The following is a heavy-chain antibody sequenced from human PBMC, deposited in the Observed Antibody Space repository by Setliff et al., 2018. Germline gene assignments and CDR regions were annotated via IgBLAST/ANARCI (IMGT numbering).Heavy chain of an antibody. CDR2: ISPYYGNT. D-gene: IGHD2-2*01. CDR3: ARDRKEIVVKPPAASLDY. CDR1: GYIFNTFG. J-gene: IGHJ4*02. Sequence: ASVKVSCKASGYIFNTFGINWMRRAPGQGLEWMGWISPYYGNTNYAQQFQGRVTMTTDTSTTTAYMELTSLTSDDTALYYCARDRKEIVVKPPAASLDYWGQGTQVTVSS. V-gene: IGHV1-18*01.